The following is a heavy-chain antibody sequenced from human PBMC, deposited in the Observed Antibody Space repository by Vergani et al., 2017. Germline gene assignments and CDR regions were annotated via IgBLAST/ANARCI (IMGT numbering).Heavy chain of an antibody. CDR2: INHSGST. J-gene: IGHJ6*02. V-gene: IGHV4-34*01. D-gene: IGHD2-2*01. CDR3: ARGRMKVVPAARVYYYGMDV. Sequence: QVQLQQWGAGLLKPSETLSLTCAVYGGSFSGYYWSWIRQPPGKGLEWIGEINHSGSTNYNPSLKNRVTISVDTSKNQFSLKLSSVTAADTAVYYCARGRMKVVPAARVYYYGMDVWGQGTTVTVSS. CDR1: GGSFSGYY.